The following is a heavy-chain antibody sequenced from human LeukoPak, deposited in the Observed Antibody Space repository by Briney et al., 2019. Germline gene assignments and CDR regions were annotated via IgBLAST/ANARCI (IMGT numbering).Heavy chain of an antibody. V-gene: IGHV3-23*01. D-gene: IGHD3-10*01. CDR2: ITSSGRTP. Sequence: PGESLRLSCEASGFTFNTHAMSWVRQAPGKGLEWVSCITSSGRTPFYTDSVRGRFIISRDNSKNTLYLRMNGLRGDDSAVYYCAKDRPNFYETSGSYYKMKGHFWGQGSLVTVSS. J-gene: IGHJ1*01. CDR3: AKDRPNFYETSGSYYKMKGHF. CDR1: GFTFNTHA.